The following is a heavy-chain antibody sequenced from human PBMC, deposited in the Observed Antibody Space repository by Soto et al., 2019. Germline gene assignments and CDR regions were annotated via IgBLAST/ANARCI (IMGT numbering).Heavy chain of an antibody. Sequence: SGPTLVNPTQTLTLTCTFSGFSLSTMVICVNWIRHPPGKALEWLALIDWDDDKYYRTSLKTRLTISKDTSKDQVVLTMTNMDPVDTATYYCARIREMAPPLRSYYYGMDVWGQGTTVTVSS. V-gene: IGHV2-70*01. CDR3: ARIREMAPPLRSYYYGMDV. CDR1: GFSLSTMVIC. D-gene: IGHD1-26*01. J-gene: IGHJ6*02. CDR2: IDWDDDK.